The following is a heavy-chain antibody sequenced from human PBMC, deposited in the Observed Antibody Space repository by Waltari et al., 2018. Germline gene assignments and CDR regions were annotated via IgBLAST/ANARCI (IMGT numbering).Heavy chain of an antibody. CDR1: GGIFTNYA. D-gene: IGHD3-10*01. V-gene: IGHV1-69*05. Sequence: QVQLVQSGAEVKRPGSSVKVSCRASGGIFTNYAISWVRQAPGQGLEWMGGIIPIYGTANSAQKVQGRLTITSDEYTSTAYMELSSLRPEDTAVYFCARDLGAMKVTSALEIWGQGTRVTVST. CDR2: IIPIYGTA. J-gene: IGHJ3*02. CDR3: ARDLGAMKVTSALEI.